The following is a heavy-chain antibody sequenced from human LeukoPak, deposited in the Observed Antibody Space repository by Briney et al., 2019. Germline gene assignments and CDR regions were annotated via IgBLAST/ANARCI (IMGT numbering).Heavy chain of an antibody. CDR3: ARGNSDYDYAFDI. Sequence: SETLSLTCTVTGGSISSYHWSWIRQPPGKGLQWIGFIYSSGSTNFNPSLKSRVTISVDTSKNQFSLRLSSVTSADTAVYYCARGNSDYDYAFDIWGRGTMVTVSP. D-gene: IGHD5-12*01. CDR1: GGSISSYH. CDR2: IYSSGST. J-gene: IGHJ3*02. V-gene: IGHV4-59*01.